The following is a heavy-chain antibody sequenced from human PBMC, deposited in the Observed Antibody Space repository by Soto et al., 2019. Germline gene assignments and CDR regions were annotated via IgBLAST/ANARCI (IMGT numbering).Heavy chain of an antibody. CDR3: ARLSGSYNDRYFDS. D-gene: IGHD1-26*01. J-gene: IGHJ4*02. V-gene: IGHV4-39*01. Sequence: PSETLSLTCTVSGGSISSGGYYWVWIRQPPGKGLEWIGNVYYNGNTYYNPSLKSRLTISVDTSNNQFSLKVRSVTAADTAVYYCARLSGSYNDRYFDSWGQGTLVTVSS. CDR2: VYYNGNT. CDR1: GGSISSGGYY.